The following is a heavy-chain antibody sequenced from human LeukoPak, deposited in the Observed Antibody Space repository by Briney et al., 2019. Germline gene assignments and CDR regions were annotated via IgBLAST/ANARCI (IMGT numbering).Heavy chain of an antibody. D-gene: IGHD5-18*01. Sequence: TGVSLTLPCAASGFTFDSYDMIWVRQATGKALEWVSSISGNGATTYLAASGRGRFTISSDNSKNTLDLQMNSLSAEDTAIYFGVKVLGGYSFASFDYWGQGARVAVSS. J-gene: IGHJ4*02. CDR2: ISGNGATT. CDR1: GFTFDSYD. V-gene: IGHV3-23*01. CDR3: VKVLGGYSFASFDY.